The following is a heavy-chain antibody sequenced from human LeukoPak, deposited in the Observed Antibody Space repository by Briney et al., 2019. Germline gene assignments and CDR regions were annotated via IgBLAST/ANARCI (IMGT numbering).Heavy chain of an antibody. J-gene: IGHJ4*02. D-gene: IGHD3-10*01. Sequence: PGGSLRLSCTASGFNFSTYWMTWVRQVPGKGLEWVANIKEDGSEIYHVDAVKGRFSISRDNAKTSLYLQMHSLSVADTGLYYCVTDQTGRHPYFFGYWGQGTLVTVSS. V-gene: IGHV3-7*01. CDR2: IKEDGSEI. CDR1: GFNFSTYW. CDR3: VTDQTGRHPYFFGY.